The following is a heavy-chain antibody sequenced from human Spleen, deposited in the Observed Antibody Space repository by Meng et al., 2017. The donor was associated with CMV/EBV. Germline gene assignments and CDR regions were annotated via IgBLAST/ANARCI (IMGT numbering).Heavy chain of an antibody. CDR1: GLTFTTYA. CDR3: ARDRAKDSSGIDAFDI. CDR2: IKQDGSEK. V-gene: IGHV3-7*01. Sequence: GESLKISCAASGLTFTTYAMHWVRQAPGKGLEWVANIKQDGSEKYYVDSVKGRFTISRDNAKNSLYLQMNSLRAEDTAVYYCARDRAKDSSGIDAFDIWGQGTMVTVSS. J-gene: IGHJ3*02. D-gene: IGHD6-13*01.